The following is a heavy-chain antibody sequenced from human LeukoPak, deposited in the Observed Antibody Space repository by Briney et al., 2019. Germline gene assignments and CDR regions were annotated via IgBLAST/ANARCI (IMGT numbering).Heavy chain of an antibody. CDR2: ISGSGTI. Sequence: ASETLSLTCTVSGGSIHSYWSWIRQPAGKGLEWIGRISGSGTITYNPALQSRLTISIDTSKNQFSLKLMSVTAADTAVYYCARDSGTTGEVKFDPWGQGTLVTVSS. D-gene: IGHD3-10*01. CDR1: GGSIHSY. CDR3: ARDSGTTGEVKFDP. J-gene: IGHJ5*02. V-gene: IGHV4-4*07.